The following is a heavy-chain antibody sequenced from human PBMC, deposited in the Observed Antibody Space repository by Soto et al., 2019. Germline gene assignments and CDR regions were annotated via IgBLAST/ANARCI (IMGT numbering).Heavy chain of an antibody. CDR1: GGSISSYY. CDR2: INHSGST. CDR3: ARGPYCGGDCYSTNYYYYYGMDV. D-gene: IGHD2-21*02. V-gene: IGHV4-34*01. J-gene: IGHJ6*02. Sequence: SETLSLTCTVSGGSISSYYWSWIRQPPGKGLEWIGEINHSGSTNYNPSLKSRVTISVDTSKNQFSLKLSSVTAADTAVYYCARGPYCGGDCYSTNYYYYYGMDVWGQGTTVTVSS.